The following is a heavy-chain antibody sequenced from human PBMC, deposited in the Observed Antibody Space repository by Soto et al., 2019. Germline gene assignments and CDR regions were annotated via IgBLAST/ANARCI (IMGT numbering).Heavy chain of an antibody. V-gene: IGHV1-18*01. CDR2: ISAYNGNT. Sequence: QVQLVQSGAEVKKPGASVKVSCKASGYTFTSYGISWVRQAPGQGLEWMGWISAYNGNTNYAQKLQGRVTMTTDTSTSPAYMELRSLRSDDTAVYYCARDLPVDYYDSSGYYGTLGVIPDYWGQGTLVTVSS. D-gene: IGHD3-22*01. CDR1: GYTFTSYG. J-gene: IGHJ4*02. CDR3: ARDLPVDYYDSSGYYGTLGVIPDY.